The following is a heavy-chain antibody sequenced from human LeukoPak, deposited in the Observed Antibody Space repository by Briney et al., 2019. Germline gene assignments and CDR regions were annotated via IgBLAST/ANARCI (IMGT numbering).Heavy chain of an antibody. CDR1: GGSISSYY. V-gene: IGHV4-59*01. D-gene: IGHD2-21*02. J-gene: IGHJ4*02. CDR2: IYYSGST. CDR3: ARVCGGDCYSDAMDY. Sequence: SETLSLTCTVSGGSISSYYWSWIRQPPGKGLEWIGYIYYSGSTNYNPSLKSRVTISVDTSRNQFSLKLSSVTAADTAVYYCARVCGGDCYSDAMDYWGQGTLVTVSS.